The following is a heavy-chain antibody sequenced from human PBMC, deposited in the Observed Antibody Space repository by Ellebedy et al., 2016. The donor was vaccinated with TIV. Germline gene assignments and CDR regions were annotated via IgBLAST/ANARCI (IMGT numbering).Heavy chain of an antibody. V-gene: IGHV1-46*01. Sequence: AASVKVSCKTSGYTFTSYFMHWVRQAPGQGLEWMGIINPSVGSTNYAQKFQGRVTMTRDTSTSTVYMELSRLRSEDTAMYYCARVGSGLQVTTPQFDYWGQGTLVTVSS. J-gene: IGHJ4*02. D-gene: IGHD3-22*01. CDR2: INPSVGST. CDR1: GYTFTSYF. CDR3: ARVGSGLQVTTPQFDY.